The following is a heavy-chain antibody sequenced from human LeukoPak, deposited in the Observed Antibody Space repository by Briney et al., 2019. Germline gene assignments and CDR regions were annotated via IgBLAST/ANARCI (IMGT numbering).Heavy chain of an antibody. V-gene: IGHV3-23*01. CDR3: AKVAIFGVVINLIGAFDI. CDR2: ISGSGGST. J-gene: IGHJ3*02. CDR1: GFTFSGYA. Sequence: GGSLRLSCAASGFTFSGYAMSWVRQAPGKGLEWVSAISGSGGSTYYADSVKGRFTISRDNSKNTLYLQMNSLRAEDTAVYCCAKVAIFGVVINLIGAFDIWGQGTMVTVSS. D-gene: IGHD3-3*01.